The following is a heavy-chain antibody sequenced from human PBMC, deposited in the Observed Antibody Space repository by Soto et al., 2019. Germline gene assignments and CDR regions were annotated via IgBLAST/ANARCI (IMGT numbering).Heavy chain of an antibody. J-gene: IGHJ6*02. CDR1: GGSISSYY. V-gene: IGHV4-59*08. CDR2: IYYSGST. Sequence: SETLSLTCTVSGGSISSYYWSWIRQPPGKGLEWIGYIYYSGSTNYNPSLKSRVTISVDTSKNQFPLKLSSVTAAETAVYYCARTHHLYYYYGMDVWGQGTTVTVSS. CDR3: ARTHHLYYYYGMDV.